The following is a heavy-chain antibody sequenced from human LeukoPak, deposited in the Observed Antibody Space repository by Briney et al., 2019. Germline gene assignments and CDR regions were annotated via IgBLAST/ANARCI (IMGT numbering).Heavy chain of an antibody. V-gene: IGHV4-39*07. CDR3: ARQYSSSSEFDY. D-gene: IGHD6-6*01. J-gene: IGHJ4*02. Sequence: SETLSLTCTVSGGSISSSSFYYWGWIRQPPGKGLEWIGTLYYSGTTYYNPSLKSRVTISVDTSKNQFSLKLSSVTAADTAVYYCARQYSSSSEFDYWGQGTLVTVSS. CDR2: LYYSGTT. CDR1: GGSISSSSFYY.